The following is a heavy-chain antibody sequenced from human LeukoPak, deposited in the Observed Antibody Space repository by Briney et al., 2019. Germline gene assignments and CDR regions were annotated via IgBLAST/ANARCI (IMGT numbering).Heavy chain of an antibody. D-gene: IGHD1-14*01. V-gene: IGHV1-8*01. CDR3: AGGPRNDP. CDR1: GYPSTTYE. J-gene: IGHJ5*02. Sequence: ASVKLSCKTSGYPSTTYEINWVRQAAGQGLEWMGWVHPNSGNTAYAQKFQGRVTMTRDTSISTTYMELSGLRSDDAAVYFCAGGPRNDPWGQGTLVTVSS. CDR2: VHPNSGNT.